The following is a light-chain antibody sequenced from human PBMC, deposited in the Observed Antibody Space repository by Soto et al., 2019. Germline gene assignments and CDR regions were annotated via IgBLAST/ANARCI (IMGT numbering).Light chain of an antibody. CDR1: SSDVGAYNY. CDR2: EVS. Sequence: QSALTQPPSASGSPGQSVTISCTGTSSDVGAYNYVSWYQQHPGKAPKLMIYEVSKRPSGVPDRFSGSKSGNTASLTVSGLQAEDEADYYCSSYTSSSPVVFGGGTKVTVL. CDR3: SSYTSSSPVV. V-gene: IGLV2-8*01. J-gene: IGLJ2*01.